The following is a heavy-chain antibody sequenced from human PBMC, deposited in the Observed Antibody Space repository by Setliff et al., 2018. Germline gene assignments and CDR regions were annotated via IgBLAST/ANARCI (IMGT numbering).Heavy chain of an antibody. Sequence: GASVKVSCKASGYTFTDDYMYWVKQAPGKGLEWMGRIDPEDGKTVYAEKFQGRVIISADSSIDTVYLEIDSLRSEDTAVYYCAFRRGYIYGLDNWGQGTLVTVST. CDR3: AFRRGYIYGLDN. D-gene: IGHD5-18*01. CDR2: IDPEDGKT. V-gene: IGHV1-69-2*01. J-gene: IGHJ4*02. CDR1: GYTFTDDY.